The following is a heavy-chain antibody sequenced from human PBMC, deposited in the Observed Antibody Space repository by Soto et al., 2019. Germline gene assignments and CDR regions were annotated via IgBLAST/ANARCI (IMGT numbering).Heavy chain of an antibody. CDR2: ISYDGSNK. CDR3: AREDRTIFGASIDV. V-gene: IGHV3-30-3*01. D-gene: IGHD3-3*01. J-gene: IGHJ6*02. Sequence: QVQLVESGGGVVQPGRSLRLSCAASGFTFSSYAMHWVRQAPGKGLEWVAVISYDGSNKYYADSVKGRFTISRDNSKNTLYLQMNSLRAEDTAVYYCAREDRTIFGASIDVWGQGTTVTVSS. CDR1: GFTFSSYA.